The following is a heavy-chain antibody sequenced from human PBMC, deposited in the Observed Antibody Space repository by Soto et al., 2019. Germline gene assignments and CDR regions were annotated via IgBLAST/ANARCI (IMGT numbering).Heavy chain of an antibody. CDR2: ISGSGGST. Sequence: GGSLRLSCAASGFTFSSYAMSWVRQAPGKGLEWVSAISGSGGSTYYADSVKGRFTISGDNSKNTLYLQMNSLRAEDTAVYYCAKDWDRMGRAWFDPWGQGTLVTVSS. D-gene: IGHD1-26*01. J-gene: IGHJ5*02. CDR1: GFTFSSYA. CDR3: AKDWDRMGRAWFDP. V-gene: IGHV3-23*01.